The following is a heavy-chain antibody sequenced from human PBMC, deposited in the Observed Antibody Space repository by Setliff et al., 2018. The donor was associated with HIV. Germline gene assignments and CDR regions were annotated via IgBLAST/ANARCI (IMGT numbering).Heavy chain of an antibody. D-gene: IGHD4-17*01. CDR3: ARGDYASPPLFMGY. J-gene: IGHJ4*02. Sequence: SETLSLTCTVSGDSISTYHWSWIRQTPGKGLEWIGNIPITGRTTYNLSLKSRLTITRDTSKNQISLILGSVTAADTAMYYCARGDYASPPLFMGYWGQGTLVTVSS. CDR1: GDSISTYH. V-gene: IGHV4-4*08. CDR2: IPITGRT.